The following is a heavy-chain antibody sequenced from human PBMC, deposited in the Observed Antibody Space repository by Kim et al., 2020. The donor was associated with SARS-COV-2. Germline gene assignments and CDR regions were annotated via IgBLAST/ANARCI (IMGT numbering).Heavy chain of an antibody. D-gene: IGHD2-2*01. CDR2: ISGSGGST. J-gene: IGHJ4*02. Sequence: GGSLRLSCAASGFTFSSYAMSWVRQAPGKGLEWVSAISGSGGSTYYADSVKGRFTISRDNSKNTLYLQMNSLRAEDTAVYYCASLLSSSRAGGGRGGYFDYWGQGTLVTVSS. CDR3: ASLLSSSRAGGGRGGYFDY. CDR1: GFTFSSYA. V-gene: IGHV3-23*01.